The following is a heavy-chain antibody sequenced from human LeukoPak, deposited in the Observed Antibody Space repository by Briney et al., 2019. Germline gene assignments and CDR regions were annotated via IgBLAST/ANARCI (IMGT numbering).Heavy chain of an antibody. Sequence: GGSLRLSCAASGFTFDDYAMHWVRLAQGKGLEWVSAISWNSGSIGYADSVKGRFTISRDNAKNSLYLQMNSLRAEVMALSYCAKDISPWGTVTTGGAFDIWGQGTMVTVSS. CDR3: AKDISPWGTVTTGGAFDI. CDR1: GFTFDDYA. CDR2: ISWNSGSI. J-gene: IGHJ3*02. V-gene: IGHV3-9*03. D-gene: IGHD4-17*01.